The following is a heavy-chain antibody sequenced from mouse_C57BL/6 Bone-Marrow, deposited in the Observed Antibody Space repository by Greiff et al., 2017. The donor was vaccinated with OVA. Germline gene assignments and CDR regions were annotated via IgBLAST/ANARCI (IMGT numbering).Heavy chain of an antibody. J-gene: IGHJ4*01. Sequence: QVQLKESGPGLVQPSQSLSITCTVSGFSLTSYGVHWVRQSPGKGLEWLGVIWSGGSTDYNAAFISRLSISKDNSKSQVFFKMNSLKADDTAIYYCARNWDAMDYWGQGTSVTVSS. D-gene: IGHD4-1*01. CDR1: GFSLTSYG. V-gene: IGHV2-2*01. CDR2: IWSGGST. CDR3: ARNWDAMDY.